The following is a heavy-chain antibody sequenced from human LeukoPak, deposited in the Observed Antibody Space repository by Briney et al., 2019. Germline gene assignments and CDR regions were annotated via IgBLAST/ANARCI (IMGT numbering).Heavy chain of an antibody. Sequence: SETLSLTCAVYGGSFSGYYWGWIRQPPGKGLEWIGEINHSGSTNYNPSLKSRVTISVDTSKNQFSLKLSSVTAADTAVYYCARIRMGDYDILTGYYALYYFDYWGQGTLVTVSS. CDR2: INHSGST. CDR3: ARIRMGDYDILTGYYALYYFDY. V-gene: IGHV4-34*01. CDR1: GGSFSGYY. D-gene: IGHD3-9*01. J-gene: IGHJ4*02.